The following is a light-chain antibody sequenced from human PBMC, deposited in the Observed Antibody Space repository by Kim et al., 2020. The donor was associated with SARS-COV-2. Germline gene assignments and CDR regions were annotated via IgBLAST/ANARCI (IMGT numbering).Light chain of an antibody. V-gene: IGLV3-1*01. CDR3: QAWDSSTAV. J-gene: IGLJ2*01. Sequence: VSPGQTAIITCSGDKLGDKYACWYQQKPGQSPVLVIYQDSKRPSGIPERFSGSNSGNTATLTISGTQAMDEADYYCQAWDSSTAVFGGGTQLTVL. CDR2: QDS. CDR1: KLGDKY.